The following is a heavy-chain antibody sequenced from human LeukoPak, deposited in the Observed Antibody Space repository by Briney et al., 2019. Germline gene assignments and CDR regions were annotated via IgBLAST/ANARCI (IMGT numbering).Heavy chain of an antibody. CDR1: GYTFTSYG. CDR3: ARVRYRLAETYIDY. V-gene: IGHV1-18*01. J-gene: IGHJ4*02. CDR2: ISAYNGNT. Sequence: ASVKISCKASGYTFTSYGISWVREAPGQGLEWMGWISAYNGNTNYAQKFQGRVTMTRDTSISTAYMELSRLRSDDTAVYYCARVRYRLAETYIDYWGQGTLVTVSS. D-gene: IGHD3-16*01.